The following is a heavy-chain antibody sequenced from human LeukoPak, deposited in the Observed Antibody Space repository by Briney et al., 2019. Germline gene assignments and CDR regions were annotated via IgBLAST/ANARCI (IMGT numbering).Heavy chain of an antibody. CDR3: TKDVVSNSKAFDY. J-gene: IGHJ4*02. D-gene: IGHD2-8*01. Sequence: PGGSLRLSCAASGFTFSSYGMHWVRQAPGKGLEWVSSISGSGDSTYYADSVKGRFTISRDNSQSTLYLEVNSLRADDTAVYYCTKDVVSNSKAFDYWGQGTLVTVSS. V-gene: IGHV3-23*01. CDR2: ISGSGDST. CDR1: GFTFSSYG.